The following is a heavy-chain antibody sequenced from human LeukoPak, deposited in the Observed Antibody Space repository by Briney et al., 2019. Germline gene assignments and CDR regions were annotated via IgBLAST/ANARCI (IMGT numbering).Heavy chain of an antibody. CDR3: ARWGYESSGYYRPFDY. V-gene: IGHV4-59*01. D-gene: IGHD3-22*01. CDR1: GGSISGSY. Sequence: SETLSLTCTVSGGSISGSYWSWIRPPPGKGLDYIGYIYYSGTTNYNPSLKSRVTISLNTSKNQFSLKLTSVTAADTAVYYCARWGYESSGYYRPFDYWGQGTLVTISS. CDR2: IYYSGTT. J-gene: IGHJ4*02.